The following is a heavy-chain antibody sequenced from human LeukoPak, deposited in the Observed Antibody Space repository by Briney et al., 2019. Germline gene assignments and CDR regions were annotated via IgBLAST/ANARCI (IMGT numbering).Heavy chain of an antibody. Sequence: ASVKVSCKATGYTFTGYYMHWGRQAPGQGLEWMGWINPNSGGTNYAQKFQGRVTMTRDTSISTAYMELTRLRSDDTAVYYCARLERSGPNYWGQGTLVTVSS. D-gene: IGHD6-19*01. CDR1: GYTFTGYY. CDR2: INPNSGGT. J-gene: IGHJ4*02. CDR3: ARLERSGPNY. V-gene: IGHV1-2*02.